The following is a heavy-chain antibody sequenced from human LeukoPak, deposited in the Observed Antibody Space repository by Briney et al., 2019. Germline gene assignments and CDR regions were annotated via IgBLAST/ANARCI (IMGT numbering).Heavy chain of an antibody. CDR1: GGSFSGYY. CDR3: ARGQPPYSAGSTYYAGGFYYYDN. V-gene: IGHV4-34*01. D-gene: IGHD1-7*01. CDR2: VNHSGSA. Sequence: SETLSLTCAVYGGSFSGYYGSWIRQTPGKGLEWIGEVNHSGSAKYKPSLKSRVTISVTLSKIQFSLDLSSVTAADAGVYYCARGQPPYSAGSTYYAGGFYYYDNWGQGTLVTVSS. J-gene: IGHJ4*02.